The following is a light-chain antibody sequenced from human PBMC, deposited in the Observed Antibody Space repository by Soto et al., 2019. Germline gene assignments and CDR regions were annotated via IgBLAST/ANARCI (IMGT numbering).Light chain of an antibody. CDR1: SSDVGGYNY. Sequence: ALTQPASVSGSPGQSITISCTGTSSDVGGYNYVSWYQHHPGKAPKLLIYDVSNRPSGISNRFSGSKSDNTASLTISGLQPEDEADYYCSSYTTSNTRQIVFGTGTKSPS. CDR3: SSYTTSNTRQIV. V-gene: IGLV2-14*03. J-gene: IGLJ1*01. CDR2: DVS.